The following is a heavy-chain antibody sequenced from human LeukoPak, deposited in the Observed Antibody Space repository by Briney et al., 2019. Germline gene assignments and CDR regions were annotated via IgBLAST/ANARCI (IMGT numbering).Heavy chain of an antibody. CDR2: ISAYNGNT. CDR1: GGTFSSYA. V-gene: IGHV1-18*01. J-gene: IGHJ4*02. Sequence: AASVKVSCKASGGTFSSYAISWVRQAPGQGLEWMGWISAYNGNTNYAQKLQGRVTMTTDTSTSTAYMELRSLRSDDTAVYYCARVYSYARFDYWGQGTLVTVSS. CDR3: ARVYSYARFDY. D-gene: IGHD5-18*01.